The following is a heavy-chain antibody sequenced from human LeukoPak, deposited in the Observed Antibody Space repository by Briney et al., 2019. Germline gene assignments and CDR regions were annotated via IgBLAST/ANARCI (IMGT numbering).Heavy chain of an antibody. CDR1: GFFFGGHA. CDR2: ITKDSDRT. D-gene: IGHD3-10*01. J-gene: IGHJ4*02. V-gene: IGHV3-48*01. Sequence: PGGSLRLSCEASGFFFGGHAMNWLRQAPGKGPEWIAFITKDSDRTYYADSVEGRFTVSRGNAKNSLYLQMSSLRVEDTAIYYCARYHLGSYLKGPFYHWGQGSVVTVSS. CDR3: ARYHLGSYLKGPFYH.